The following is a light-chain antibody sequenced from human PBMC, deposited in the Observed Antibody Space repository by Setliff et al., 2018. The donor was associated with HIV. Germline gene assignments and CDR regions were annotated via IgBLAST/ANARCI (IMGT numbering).Light chain of an antibody. V-gene: IGLV2-14*01. Sequence: QPALTQPASVSGSPGQSIIISCTGTSSDVGGYNYVSWYQQHPGKAPKLIIYEVTNRPSGVSDRFSGSKSGNTASLTISGLQPEDEADYYCSSYTTTSTLVFGGGTKVTVL. CDR3: SSYTTTSTLV. CDR1: SSDVGGYNY. CDR2: EVT. J-gene: IGLJ3*02.